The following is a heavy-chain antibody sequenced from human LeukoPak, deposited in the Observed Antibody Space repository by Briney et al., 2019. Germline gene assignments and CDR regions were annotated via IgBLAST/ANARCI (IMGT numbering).Heavy chain of an antibody. J-gene: IGHJ4*02. Sequence: PGRSVRLSCAASGFSVSNTYMSWVRQAPGKWLEWVSIIYRGGNTYYADSVKGRFTISRDNSKTTLYLQMNRLRPEDTAVYYCARGTVTAPDYWGQGTLVTVSS. CDR2: IYRGGNT. V-gene: IGHV3-53*01. CDR1: GFSVSNTY. D-gene: IGHD2-21*02. CDR3: ARGTVTAPDY.